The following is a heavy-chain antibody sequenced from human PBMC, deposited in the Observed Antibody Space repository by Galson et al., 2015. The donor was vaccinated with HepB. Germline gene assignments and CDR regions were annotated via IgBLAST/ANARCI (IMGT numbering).Heavy chain of an antibody. D-gene: IGHD6-13*01. CDR3: TRALPYSSTWFPTY. CDR1: GFSVSSSY. V-gene: IGHV3-66*02. J-gene: IGHJ4*02. Sequence: SLRLSCAASGFSVSSSYMGWFRQVSGKRLEWVSAIYGGGDTYYTGSVKGRFTISRDNSRNTLYLQMNNLRTEDTAVYYCTRALPYSSTWFPTYWGQGTLVTVSS. CDR2: IYGGGDT.